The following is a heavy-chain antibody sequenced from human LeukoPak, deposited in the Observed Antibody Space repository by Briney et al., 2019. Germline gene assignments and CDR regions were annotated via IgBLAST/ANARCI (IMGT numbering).Heavy chain of an antibody. D-gene: IGHD2-2*01. CDR2: IYYSGST. CDR1: GGSISSYY. CDR3: AREEGVGYCSSTSCYGGSWFDP. J-gene: IGHJ5*02. Sequence: SETLSLTCTVSGGSISSYYWSWIRQPPGKGLEWIGYIYYSGSTNYNPSLKSRVTISVDTSKNQFSLKLSSVTAADTAVYYCAREEGVGYCSSTSCYGGSWFDPWGQGTLVTVSS. V-gene: IGHV4-59*01.